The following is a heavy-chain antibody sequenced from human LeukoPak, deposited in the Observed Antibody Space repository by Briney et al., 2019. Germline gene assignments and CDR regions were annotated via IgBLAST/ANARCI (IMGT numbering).Heavy chain of an antibody. CDR3: ARDTHSNERSDY. D-gene: IGHD1-1*01. V-gene: IGHV4-59*01. Sequence: SETLSLTCTVSGGSISSYHWIWIRQSPGKGLEWIGYIHYSGGTKYNPSLKNRVTISMDTCKNQFSLKVSSVTAADTAVYYCARDTHSNERSDYWGQGTLVTVSS. CDR2: IHYSGGT. J-gene: IGHJ4*02. CDR1: GGSISSYH.